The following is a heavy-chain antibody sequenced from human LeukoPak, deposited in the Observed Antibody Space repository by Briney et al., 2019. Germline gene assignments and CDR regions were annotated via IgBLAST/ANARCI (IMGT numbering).Heavy chain of an antibody. V-gene: IGHV3-66*01. Sequence: GGSLRLSCAASGFTVSSNYMNWVRQAPGKGLEWVSIIYSGGSTYYADSVKGRFTISRDNSKNTLYLQMNSLRAEDTAVYYCARDGARGVVNRRFDYWGQGTLVTVSS. CDR2: IYSGGST. D-gene: IGHD3-10*01. CDR1: GFTVSSNY. CDR3: ARDGARGVVNRRFDY. J-gene: IGHJ4*02.